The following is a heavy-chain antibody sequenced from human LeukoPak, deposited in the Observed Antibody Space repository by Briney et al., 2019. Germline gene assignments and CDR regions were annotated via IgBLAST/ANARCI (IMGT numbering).Heavy chain of an antibody. Sequence: SETLSLTCTVSGYSISSGYYWGWIRQPPGKGLEWIGSIYHSGSTCYNPSLKSRVTISVDTSKNQFSLKLSSVTAADTAVYYCATIYSNQKDYWGQGTLVTVSS. CDR1: GYSISSGYY. J-gene: IGHJ4*02. CDR2: IYHSGST. CDR3: ATIYSNQKDY. D-gene: IGHD4-11*01. V-gene: IGHV4-38-2*02.